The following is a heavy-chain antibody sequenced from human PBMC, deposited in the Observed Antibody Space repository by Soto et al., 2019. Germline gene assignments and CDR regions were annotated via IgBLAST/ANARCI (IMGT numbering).Heavy chain of an antibody. D-gene: IGHD6-19*01. CDR3: AKGGSSGWFIDY. CDR1: GYTFTHYG. V-gene: IGHV1-3*04. CDR2: INTGDGNT. Sequence: ASVKVSCKASGYTFTHYGIHWVRQAPGQSLEWMGWINTGDGNTNYLQKLQGRVSIISDTLATTAYMELGSLTSEDTAVYYCAKGGSSGWFIDYWGQGTLVTVPS. J-gene: IGHJ4*02.